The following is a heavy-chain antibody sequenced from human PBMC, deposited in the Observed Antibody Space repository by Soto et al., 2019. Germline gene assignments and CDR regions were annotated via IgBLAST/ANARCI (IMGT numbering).Heavy chain of an antibody. Sequence: SETLSLTCAVSGGSISSPNLWTWIRQPPGKGLEWIGEINHSGSTNYNPSLKSRVTISVDTSKNQFSLKLSSVTAADTAVYYCARGGYYGSGSYYIYYYYGMDVWGQGTTVTVSS. V-gene: IGHV4-4*02. D-gene: IGHD3-10*01. CDR3: ARGGYYGSGSYYIYYYYGMDV. CDR2: INHSGST. J-gene: IGHJ6*02. CDR1: GGSISSPNL.